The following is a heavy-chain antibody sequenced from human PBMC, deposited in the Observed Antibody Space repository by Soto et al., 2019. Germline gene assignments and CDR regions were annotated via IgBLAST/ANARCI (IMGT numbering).Heavy chain of an antibody. CDR2: ISGNNGAT. V-gene: IGHV1-18*04. CDR1: GYTFANYG. J-gene: IGHJ5*01. D-gene: IGHD1-1*01. CDR3: VRDLKYLRVTGNWFDS. Sequence: QVQLMQSGNEVKKPGASVTVSCKASGYTFANYGISWVRQAPGQGLEWMGWISGNNGATNYAPKVQDRITMTLDTSTGVASMALRSLRSDDTAIYYCVRDLKYLRVTGNWFDSWGQGTLVTVSS.